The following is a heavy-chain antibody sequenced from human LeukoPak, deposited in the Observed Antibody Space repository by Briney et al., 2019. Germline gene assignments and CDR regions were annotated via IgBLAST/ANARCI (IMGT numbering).Heavy chain of an antibody. V-gene: IGHV4-59*01. D-gene: IGHD2-2*01. J-gene: IGHJ6*02. CDR2: IYYSGST. Sequence: PSETLSLTCTVSGGSISSYYWSWIRQPPGKGLEWIGYIYYSGSTNYNPSLKSRVTISVDTSKNQFSLKLSSVTAADTAVYYCARSSYGMDVWGQGTTVTVSS. CDR3: ARSSYGMDV. CDR1: GGSISSYY.